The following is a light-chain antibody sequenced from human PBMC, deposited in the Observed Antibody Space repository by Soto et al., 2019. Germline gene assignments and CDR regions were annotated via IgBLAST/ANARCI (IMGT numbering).Light chain of an antibody. V-gene: IGKV1-39*01. CDR3: QQTYTIPRGFS. CDR1: QSVGTY. Sequence: DIHITQSPSSLSASVGDRVSMTCRASQSVGTYLNWYQWKPGKVPQVLIYAASSLQSGVPSRFSGSGSGTDFTLTINSLQPEDVAIYFCQQTYTIPRGFSFGPGTKVDIK. J-gene: IGKJ3*01. CDR2: AAS.